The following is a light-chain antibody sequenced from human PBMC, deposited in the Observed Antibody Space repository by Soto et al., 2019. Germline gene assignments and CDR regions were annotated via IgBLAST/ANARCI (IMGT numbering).Light chain of an antibody. Sequence: DVQMTQSPSAMSASVGYRVTITFRASQGISNYLAWFQQKLGKVPKRXIYAACSLQSGVQSRFSGSGSGTEFTLTISSLQPEEFATYYCQQYDSLWTFGQGTKWIS. CDR3: QQYDSLWT. CDR2: AAC. V-gene: IGKV1-17*03. CDR1: QGISNY. J-gene: IGKJ1*01.